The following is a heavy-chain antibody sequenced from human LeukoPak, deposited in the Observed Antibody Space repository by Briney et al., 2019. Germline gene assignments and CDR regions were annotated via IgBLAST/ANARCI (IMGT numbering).Heavy chain of an antibody. CDR2: ISSSSSTI. J-gene: IGHJ4*02. CDR3: ARAPPRGARTDRKYYFDY. CDR1: GFTFSDYY. Sequence: GGSLRLSCAASGFTFSDYYMSWIRQAPGKGLEWVSYISSSSSTIYYADSVKGRFTISRDNAKNSLYLQMNSLRAEDTAVYYCARAPPRGARTDRKYYFDYWGQGTLVTVSS. D-gene: IGHD3-10*01. V-gene: IGHV3-11*04.